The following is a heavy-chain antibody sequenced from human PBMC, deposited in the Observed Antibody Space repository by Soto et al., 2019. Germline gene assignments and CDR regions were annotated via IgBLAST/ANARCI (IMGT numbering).Heavy chain of an antibody. CDR1: GFTFSDYY. Sequence: GGSLRLSCEASGFTFSDYYMTWIRQAPGKGLEWVSYISSDGSLTYYADSVKGRFTVSRDNAKNSLSLQMNSLRGDDTAVYYCARDYFLASFDWCRGTMVTV. D-gene: IGHD3-10*01. J-gene: IGHJ4*02. CDR3: ARDYFLASFD. V-gene: IGHV3-11*01. CDR2: ISSDGSLT.